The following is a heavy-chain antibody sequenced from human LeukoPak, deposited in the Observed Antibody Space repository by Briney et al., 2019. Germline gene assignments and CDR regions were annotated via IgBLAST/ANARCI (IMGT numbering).Heavy chain of an antibody. V-gene: IGHV4-39*01. D-gene: IGHD2/OR15-2a*01. J-gene: IGHJ4*02. CDR3: ARRLSTRSYYLDD. CDR2: IYYSRTT. Sequence: SETLSLTCTVSGGSISISSDYWGWIRQPPGKGLEWIGDIYYSRTTNYNPSLKSRVTMSVDTSKNQFSLKLNSATAADTAVYYCARRLSTRSYYLDDWGQGTLVTVSS. CDR1: GGSISISSDY.